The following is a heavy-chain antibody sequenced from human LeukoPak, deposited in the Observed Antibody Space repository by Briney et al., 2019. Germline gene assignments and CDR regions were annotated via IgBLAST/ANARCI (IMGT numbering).Heavy chain of an antibody. J-gene: IGHJ5*02. CDR3: TRGEWFDP. D-gene: IGHD3-16*01. CDR1: GFTFSDSA. CDR2: IRGKTNSYAT. Sequence: GGSLRLSCAASGFTFSDSAMNWVRQASGKGLEWVGHIRGKTNSYATAYAASVRGRFTISRDDSKNTTFLQMNSLKTEDTAVYYCTRGEWFDPWGQGTLVTVSS. V-gene: IGHV3-73*01.